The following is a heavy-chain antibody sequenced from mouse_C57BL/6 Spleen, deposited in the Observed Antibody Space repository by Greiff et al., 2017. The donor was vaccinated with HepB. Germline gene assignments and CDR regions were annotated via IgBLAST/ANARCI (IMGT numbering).Heavy chain of an antibody. CDR3: ARRGGSYYAMDY. J-gene: IGHJ4*01. CDR2: IDPSDSYT. V-gene: IGHV1-69*01. Sequence: QVQLQQPGAELVMPGASVKLSCKASGYTFTSYWMHWVKQRPGQGLEWIGEIDPSDSYTNYNQKFKGKSTLTVDKYSSTAYMQLSSLTSEDSAVYYCARRGGSYYAMDYWGQGTSVTVSS. CDR1: GYTFTSYW.